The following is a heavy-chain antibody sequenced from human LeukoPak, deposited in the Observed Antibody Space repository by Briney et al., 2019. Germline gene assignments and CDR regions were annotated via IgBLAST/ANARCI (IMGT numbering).Heavy chain of an antibody. CDR3: ASFYVAY. J-gene: IGHJ4*02. Sequence: PGGSLRLSCAASGNYWMHWVRQAPGKGLVWVSHINSDGSWTSYADSVKGRFTISKDNAKNTVYLQMNNLRAEDTAVYYCASFYVAYWGRGTLVTVSS. D-gene: IGHD2/OR15-2a*01. V-gene: IGHV3-74*01. CDR2: INSDGSWT. CDR1: GNYW.